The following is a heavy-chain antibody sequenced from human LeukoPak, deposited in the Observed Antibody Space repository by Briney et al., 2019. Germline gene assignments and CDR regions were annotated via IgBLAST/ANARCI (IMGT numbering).Heavy chain of an antibody. J-gene: IGHJ4*02. CDR1: GFTFSSYW. V-gene: IGHV3-7*01. Sequence: GGSLRLSCITSGFTFSSYWMSWVRQAPGKGLEWVANIKPDGSGRYYVDSVKGRFTISRDNAKNSLYLQMNSLRAEDTAVYYCARDSSPTVTTTDDYWGQGTLVTVSS. CDR3: ARDSSPTVTTTDDY. CDR2: IKPDGSGR. D-gene: IGHD4-17*01.